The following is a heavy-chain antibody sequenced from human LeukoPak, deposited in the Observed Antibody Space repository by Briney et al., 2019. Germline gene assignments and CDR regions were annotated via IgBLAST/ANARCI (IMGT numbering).Heavy chain of an antibody. V-gene: IGHV3-33*06. CDR2: VWFDNSNE. D-gene: IGHD1-26*01. CDR1: GFKFNDYG. Sequence: GGSLRLSCTASGFKFNDYGMYWVRLPPQKGPEWVALVWFDNSNEHYADSVKGRFFISRNNDDNTLFLHMNSLTVEDTAVYYCAKGRGPIPLGDAGADVWGKGTAVAVSA. CDR3: AKGRGPIPLGDAGADV. J-gene: IGHJ6*04.